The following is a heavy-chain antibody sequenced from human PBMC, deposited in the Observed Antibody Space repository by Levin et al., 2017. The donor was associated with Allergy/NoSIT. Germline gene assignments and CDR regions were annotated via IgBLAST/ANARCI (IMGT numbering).Heavy chain of an antibody. CDR2: IDHSGNT. V-gene: IGHV4-34*01. CDR3: ARHPLITVFGLFDY. Sequence: SQTLSLTCTVSGTSFTGSSWSWIRQVPGTGLEWIGQIDHSGNTDYNPSLKSRVTMFLDPSKNQFSLRLSSVTAADTAVYYCARHPLITVFGLFDYWGQGTLVTVSS. J-gene: IGHJ4*02. CDR1: GTSFTGSS. D-gene: IGHD3-3*01.